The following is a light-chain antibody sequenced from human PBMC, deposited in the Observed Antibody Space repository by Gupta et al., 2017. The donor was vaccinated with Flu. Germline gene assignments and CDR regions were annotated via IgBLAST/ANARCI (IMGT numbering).Light chain of an antibody. CDR1: HNVRKSY. J-gene: IGKJ2*03. CDR3: QQNGNSPPYS. Sequence: TLSLYPRAPALLSYRALHNVRKSYLAWSKHRPGQAPRLLISGPSSMDTGLADRFSGSPFGTYSTLTISIREPIAFALYYCQQNGNSPPYSFGHGTKLEIK. CDR2: GPS. V-gene: IGKV3-20*01.